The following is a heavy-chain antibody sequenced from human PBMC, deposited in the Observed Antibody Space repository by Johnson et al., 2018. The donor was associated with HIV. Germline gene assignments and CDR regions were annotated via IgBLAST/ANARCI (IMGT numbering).Heavy chain of an antibody. CDR1: GFTFSSYD. D-gene: IGHD5-12*01. CDR2: IGTAGDT. V-gene: IGHV3-13*01. CDR3: AKPPLGVDKGNSNDAFDI. J-gene: IGHJ3*02. Sequence: EVQLVESGGGVVRPGGSLRLSCAASGFTFSSYDMHWVRQATGKGLEWVSAIGTAGDTYYPGSVKGRFTISRENAKNSLYLQMNSLRAEDTALYYCAKPPLGVDKGNSNDAFDIWGRGTVVTVSS.